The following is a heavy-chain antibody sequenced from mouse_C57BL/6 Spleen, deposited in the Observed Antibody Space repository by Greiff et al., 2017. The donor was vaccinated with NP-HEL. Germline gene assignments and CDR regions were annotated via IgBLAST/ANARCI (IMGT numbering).Heavy chain of an antibody. V-gene: IGHV2-2*02. CDR3: ARTSFYAMDY. Sequence: VHLVESGPGLVQPSQSLSITCTVSGFSLTSYGVHWVRQSPGKGLEWLGVIWSGGSTDYNAAFISRLSTSKDNSKSQVFFKMNSLQANDTAIYCCARTSFYAMDYWGQGTSVTVSS. CDR1: GFSLTSYG. CDR2: IWSGGST. J-gene: IGHJ4*01. D-gene: IGHD2-10*02.